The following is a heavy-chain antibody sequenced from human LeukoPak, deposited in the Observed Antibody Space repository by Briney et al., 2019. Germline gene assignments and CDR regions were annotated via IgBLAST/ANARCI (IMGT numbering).Heavy chain of an antibody. D-gene: IGHD1-1*01. V-gene: IGHV3-30*18. J-gene: IGHJ4*02. CDR2: ISYDGSNK. CDR3: AKVPQGNWNSSY. Sequence: GRSLRLSCAASGFTFSSYGMHWVREATGKGPEWVAVISYDGSNKYYADSVKGRFTISRDNSKNTLYLQMNSLRAEDTAVYYCAKVPQGNWNSSYWGQGTLVTVSS. CDR1: GFTFSSYG.